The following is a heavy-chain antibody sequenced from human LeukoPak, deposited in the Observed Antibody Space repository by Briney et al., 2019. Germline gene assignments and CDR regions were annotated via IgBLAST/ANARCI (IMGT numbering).Heavy chain of an antibody. J-gene: IGHJ1*01. CDR2: LNPKSGDT. CDR1: GFTFSNYD. V-gene: IGHV1-8*01. CDR3: ARCGRAAAVEYFQH. D-gene: IGHD6-13*01. Sequence: ASVKVSCKASGFTFSNYDINWVRQAPGQGLEWMGWLNPKSGDTGYAQKFQGRVAMTRNTSITTAYMEVSSLTSEDTAVYYCARCGRAAAVEYFQHWGQGTLVTVSS.